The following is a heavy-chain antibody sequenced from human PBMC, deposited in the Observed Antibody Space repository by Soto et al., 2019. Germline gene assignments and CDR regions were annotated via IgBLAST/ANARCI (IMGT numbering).Heavy chain of an antibody. CDR1: GFTFSSYG. J-gene: IGHJ6*03. CDR3: ARLSSNYGAYYYYYYMDV. CDR2: IWYDGSNK. Sequence: GWSLRLSCAASGFTFSSYGMHWVRQAPGKGLEWVAVIWYDGSNKYYADSVKGRFTISRDNSKNTLYLQMNSLRAEDTAVYYCARLSSNYGAYYYYYYMDVWGKGTTVTVSS. D-gene: IGHD4-4*01. V-gene: IGHV3-33*01.